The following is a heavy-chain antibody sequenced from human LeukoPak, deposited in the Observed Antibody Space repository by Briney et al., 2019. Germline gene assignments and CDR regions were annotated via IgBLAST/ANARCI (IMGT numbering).Heavy chain of an antibody. CDR1: GGTFSSHA. V-gene: IGHV1-46*01. Sequence: ASVKVSCKASGGTFSSHAISWVRQAPGQGLEWMGIINPSGGSTSYAQKFQGRVTMTRDTSTSTVYMELSSLRSEDTAVYYCARGVSGWSNPVDYWGQGTLVTVSS. J-gene: IGHJ4*02. CDR3: ARGVSGWSNPVDY. D-gene: IGHD6-19*01. CDR2: INPSGGST.